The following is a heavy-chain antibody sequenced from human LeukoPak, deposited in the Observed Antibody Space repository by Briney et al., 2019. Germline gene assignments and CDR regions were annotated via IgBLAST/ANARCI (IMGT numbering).Heavy chain of an antibody. CDR2: IYSGGST. D-gene: IGHD4-11*01. J-gene: IGHJ6*02. Sequence: GGSLRLSCAASGFSVNSNYMSWVRQAPGKGLEWVSVIYSGGSTYYADSVKGRFTISRDNSKNTLYLQMNSLRAEDTAVYYCARTRSDYRHPYYYYYYGMDVWGQGTTVSVSS. CDR1: GFSVNSNY. V-gene: IGHV3-53*01. CDR3: ARTRSDYRHPYYYYYYGMDV.